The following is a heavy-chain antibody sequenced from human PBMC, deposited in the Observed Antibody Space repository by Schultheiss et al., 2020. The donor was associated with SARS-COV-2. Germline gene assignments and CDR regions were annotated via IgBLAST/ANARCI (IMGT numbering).Heavy chain of an antibody. V-gene: IGHV4-31*11. Sequence: TLSLTCAVYGGSFSGYYWSWIRQHPGKGLEWIGYIYYSGSTYYNPSLKSRVTISVDTSKNQFSLKLSSVTAADTAVYYCARWYGAYFGYYFDYWGQGTLVTVSS. CDR1: GGSFSGYY. CDR3: ARWYGAYFGYYFDY. D-gene: IGHD4-17*01. CDR2: IYYSGST. J-gene: IGHJ4*02.